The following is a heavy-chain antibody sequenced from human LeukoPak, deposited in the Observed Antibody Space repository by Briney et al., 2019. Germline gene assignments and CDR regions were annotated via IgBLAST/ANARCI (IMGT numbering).Heavy chain of an antibody. D-gene: IGHD3-16*02. V-gene: IGHV3-23*01. CDR1: GLTFSSYA. CDR2: ISGNGGGT. Sequence: GGSPRLSCAASGLTFSSYAMSWVRQAPGQGLEWVSGISGNGGGTYYADSVKGRFTISRDNSKNTLYLQMNSLRAEDTAVYYCARDGELWFPDSWGQGTLVTVSS. J-gene: IGHJ4*02. CDR3: ARDGELWFPDS.